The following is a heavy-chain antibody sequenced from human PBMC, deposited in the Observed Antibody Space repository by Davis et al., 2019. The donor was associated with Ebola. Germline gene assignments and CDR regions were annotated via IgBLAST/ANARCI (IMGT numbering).Heavy chain of an antibody. J-gene: IGHJ4*02. CDR1: GGTFSSHA. CDR2: IIPILGAT. CDR3: AKAGHCGNYCSFDS. D-gene: IGHD1-26*01. Sequence: AASVKVSCKASGGTFSSHAVSWVRQAPGQGLEWMGGIIPILGATNYAQSFQGRVTITADESTSTAYMELSSLRSEDTAVYYCAKAGHCGNYCSFDSWGQGTLVTVSS. V-gene: IGHV1-69*13.